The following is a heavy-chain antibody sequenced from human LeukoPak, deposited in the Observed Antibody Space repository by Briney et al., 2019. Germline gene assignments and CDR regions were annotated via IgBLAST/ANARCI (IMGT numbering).Heavy chain of an antibody. CDR1: GFTFSSYA. Sequence: GGSLRLSCAASGFTFSSYAMSWVRQAPGKGLEWVSGIRGSGGSTYYTDPDYADPVKGRFTISRDNSKNTLYLQMNSLRAEDTAVYYCAKEAGPWGQGTLVTVSS. J-gene: IGHJ5*02. V-gene: IGHV3-23*01. CDR3: AKEAGP. CDR2: IRGSGGST. D-gene: IGHD1-14*01.